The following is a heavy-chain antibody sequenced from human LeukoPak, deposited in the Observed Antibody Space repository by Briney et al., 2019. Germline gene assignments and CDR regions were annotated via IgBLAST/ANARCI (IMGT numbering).Heavy chain of an antibody. J-gene: IGHJ5*02. D-gene: IGHD4-11*01. CDR3: ANTTTETPGWFDP. CDR2: ISGRGVST. V-gene: IGHV3-23*01. Sequence: PGGSLRLSCAASGFTVGNNYMRWVRQAPGKGLEWVSAISGRGVSTYYADSVKGRFTISRDNSKNTLYLQMNSLRAEDTAFYYCANTTTETPGWFDPWGQGTLVTVSS. CDR1: GFTVGNNY.